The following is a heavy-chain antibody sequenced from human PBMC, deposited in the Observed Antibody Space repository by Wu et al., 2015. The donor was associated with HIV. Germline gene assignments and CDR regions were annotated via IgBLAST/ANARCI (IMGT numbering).Heavy chain of an antibody. J-gene: IGHJ4*02. V-gene: IGHV4-59*01. CDR2: IYYSGST. CDR1: GGSISSYY. Sequence: QVQLQESGPGLVKPSETLSLTCTVSGGSISSYYWSWIRQPPGKGLEWIGYIYYSGSTNYNPSLKSRVTISVDTSKNQFSLKLSSVTAADTAVYYCARGRELLALWFFDYWGQGTLVTVSS. D-gene: IGHD1-26*01. CDR3: ARGRELLALWFFDY.